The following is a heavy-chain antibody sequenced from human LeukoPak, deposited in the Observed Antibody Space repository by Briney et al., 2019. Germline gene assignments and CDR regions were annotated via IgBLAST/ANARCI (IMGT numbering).Heavy chain of an antibody. Sequence: KPSETLSLTCTVSGGSISSSSYYWGWIRQPPGKGLEWIGSIYYSGSTYYNPSLKSRVTISVDTSKNQFSLKLSSVTAADAAVYYCARNPGYCSGGSCYYYYGMDVWGQGTTVTVSS. V-gene: IGHV4-39*01. CDR1: GGSISSSSYY. CDR3: ARNPGYCSGGSCYYYYGMDV. D-gene: IGHD2-15*01. CDR2: IYYSGST. J-gene: IGHJ6*02.